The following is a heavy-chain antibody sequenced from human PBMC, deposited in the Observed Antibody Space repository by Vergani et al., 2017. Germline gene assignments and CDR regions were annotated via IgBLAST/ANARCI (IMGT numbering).Heavy chain of an antibody. CDR1: GGSISTFY. D-gene: IGHD2-21*02. Sequence: QVQLQESGPGLVKPSETLSLSCIISGGSISTFYWSWIRQPPGKGLEWIGYVFHSGSTNYSPSLKSRVTISLDTSKSQFSLRLTSVTAADTAVYYCGRGPVGVTAPDHWGQGRLVTVSS. CDR2: VFHSGST. V-gene: IGHV4-59*01. J-gene: IGHJ4*02. CDR3: GRGPVGVTAPDH.